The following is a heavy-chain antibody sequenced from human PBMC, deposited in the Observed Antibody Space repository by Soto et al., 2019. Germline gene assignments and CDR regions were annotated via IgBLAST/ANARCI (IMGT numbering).Heavy chain of an antibody. D-gene: IGHD6-13*01. CDR1: GFTFSSYS. CDR2: ISSSGSNI. V-gene: IGHV3-48*02. CDR3: ARDRPLSSWSYYYDY. J-gene: IGHJ4*02. Sequence: EVQLLESGGGLVQPGGSLRLSCAASGFTFSSYSMNWVRQAPGKGLEWVSYISSSGSNIYYADSVKGRFTISRDNAKNSLYLQMNSLRDEDTAVYYCARDRPLSSWSYYYDYWGQGTLVTVSS.